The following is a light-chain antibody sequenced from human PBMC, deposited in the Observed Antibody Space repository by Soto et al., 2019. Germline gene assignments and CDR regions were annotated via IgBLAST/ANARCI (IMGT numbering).Light chain of an antibody. CDR1: SSDVGSYNL. J-gene: IGLJ2*01. CDR2: EVS. Sequence: QLVLTQPASVSGSPGQSITISCTGTSSDVGSYNLVSWYQHHPGKAPKLMIYEVSKRPSGVSNRFSGSKSGNTASLTISGLQAEDEADYYCCSYAGSTTFVVFGGGTKLTVL. CDR3: CSYAGSTTFVV. V-gene: IGLV2-23*02.